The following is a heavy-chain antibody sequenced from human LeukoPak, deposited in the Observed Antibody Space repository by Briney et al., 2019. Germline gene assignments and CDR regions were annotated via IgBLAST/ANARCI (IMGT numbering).Heavy chain of an antibody. V-gene: IGHV1-69*05. CDR1: GGTFSSYA. CDR2: IIPIFGTA. J-gene: IGHJ5*02. Sequence: GASVKVSCKASGGTFSSYAISWVRQAPGQGLEWMGGIIPIFGTANYAQKFQGRVTMTRNTSISTAYMELSSLRSEDTAVYYCARALKSGRPRRFDPWGQGTLDTVSS. CDR3: ARALKSGRPRRFDP.